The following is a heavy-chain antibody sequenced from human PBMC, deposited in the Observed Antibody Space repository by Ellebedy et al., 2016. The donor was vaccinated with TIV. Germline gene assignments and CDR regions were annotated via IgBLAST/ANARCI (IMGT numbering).Heavy chain of an antibody. Sequence: GESLKISCAASGFIFSSNAMHWVRQAPGKGLEWVAVISYDGSYKYYADSVKGRFTISRDNSEKTVYLQMNSLRAEDTAVYYCAKDLGKGVTLDAFDIWGQGTTVIVSS. CDR2: ISYDGSYK. D-gene: IGHD3-3*01. CDR1: GFIFSSNA. CDR3: AKDLGKGVTLDAFDI. V-gene: IGHV3-30*07. J-gene: IGHJ3*02.